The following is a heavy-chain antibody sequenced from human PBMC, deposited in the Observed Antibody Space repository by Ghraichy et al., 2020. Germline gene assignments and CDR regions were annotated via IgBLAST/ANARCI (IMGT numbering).Heavy chain of an antibody. CDR3: AGSYGGNPRGEYFLH. D-gene: IGHD4-23*01. CDR2: TYYRSEWRT. V-gene: IGHV6-1*01. Sequence: SQTLSLTCGISGDSVSSTSAAWNWFRQSPSRGLEWLGRTYYRSEWRTDYALSVKSRIIINPDTSKNQFSLQLNSVTPEDTAVYYCAGSYGGNPRGEYFLHWGQGTLVTVSS. J-gene: IGHJ1*01. CDR1: GDSVSSTSAA.